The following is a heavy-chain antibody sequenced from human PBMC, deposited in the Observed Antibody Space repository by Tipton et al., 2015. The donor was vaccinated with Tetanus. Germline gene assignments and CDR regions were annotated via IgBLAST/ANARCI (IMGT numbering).Heavy chain of an antibody. D-gene: IGHD5-12*01. J-gene: IGHJ5*02. CDR2: MYHSGQA. CDR3: ARYSIVATSNNWCDR. CDR1: GGSISSTDYY. Sequence: TLSLTCSVSGGSISSTDYYWSWIRQPPGKGLEWIGYMYHSGQAYYNSSLKSRVVILVDTSKNQFSLKLSSVTAADTAVYYCARYSIVATSNNWCDRWGQGALVTVSS. V-gene: IGHV4-30-4*01.